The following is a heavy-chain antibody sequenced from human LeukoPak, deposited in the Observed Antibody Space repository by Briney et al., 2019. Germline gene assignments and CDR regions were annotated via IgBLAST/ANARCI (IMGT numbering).Heavy chain of an antibody. J-gene: IGHJ4*02. CDR3: ATGTGYCSGGGCYDY. V-gene: IGHV4-30-2*01. CDR1: GGSLSSGGYS. D-gene: IGHD2-15*01. Sequence: SQTLSLTCAVSGGSLSSGGYSWSWIRQPPGKGLEWIGYIYQSGSTYYNPSLKSRVTISADRSKNQFSLKLSSVTAADTGIYYCATGTGYCSGGGCYDYWGQGTLVTVSS. CDR2: IYQSGST.